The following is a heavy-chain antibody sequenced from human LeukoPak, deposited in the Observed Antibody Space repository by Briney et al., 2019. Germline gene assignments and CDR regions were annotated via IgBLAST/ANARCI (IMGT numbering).Heavy chain of an antibody. CDR3: AREEYSSDWYGHDS. J-gene: IGHJ4*02. Sequence: PSETLSLTCTVSGGFISNTNYYWAWLRQPPGRGLEWIGSIYYTGTTFDNPSLKSRVTLSVDTSKNQFSLRLTSVTAADTAFYYCAREEYSSDWYGHDSWGQGTLVTVSS. CDR1: GGFISNTNYY. CDR2: IYYTGTT. D-gene: IGHD6-13*01. V-gene: IGHV4-39*07.